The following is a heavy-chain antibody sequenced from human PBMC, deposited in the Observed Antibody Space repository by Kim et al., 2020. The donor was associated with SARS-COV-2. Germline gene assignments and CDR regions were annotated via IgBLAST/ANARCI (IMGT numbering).Heavy chain of an antibody. D-gene: IGHD3-9*01. CDR3: ARAGRYFDWLLVYYGMDV. V-gene: IGHV6-1*01. CDR2: TYYRSKWYN. CDR1: GDSVSSNSAA. J-gene: IGHJ6*02. Sequence: SQTLSLTCAISGDSVSSNSAAWNWIRQSPSRGLEWLGRTYYRSKWYNDYAVSVKSRITINPDTTKNQFSLQLNSVTPEDTAVYYCARAGRYFDWLLVYYGMDVWGQGTTVTVSS.